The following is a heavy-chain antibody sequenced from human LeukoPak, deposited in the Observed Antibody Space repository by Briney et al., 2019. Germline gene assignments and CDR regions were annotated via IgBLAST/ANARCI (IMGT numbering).Heavy chain of an antibody. CDR3: ARSRSSKLSEGGVPKFDP. D-gene: IGHD6-13*01. Sequence: ASVKVSCKASGYTFTSYGISWVRQAPGQGLEWMGWISAYNGNTNYAQKLQGRVTMTTDTSTSTAYMELRSLRSDDTAVYYCARSRSSKLSEGGVPKFDPWGQGTLVTVSS. CDR2: ISAYNGNT. CDR1: GYTFTSYG. V-gene: IGHV1-18*01. J-gene: IGHJ5*02.